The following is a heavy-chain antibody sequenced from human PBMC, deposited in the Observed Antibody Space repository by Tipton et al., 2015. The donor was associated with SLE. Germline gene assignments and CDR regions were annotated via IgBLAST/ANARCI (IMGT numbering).Heavy chain of an antibody. D-gene: IGHD6-13*01. Sequence: TLSLTCTVSGGSISSYYWSWIRQPAGKGLEGIGRIYTSGSTNYNPSLKSRVTMSVDTSKNQSSLKLSSVTAADTAVYYCARDSGDSSSWYLDYWGQGTLVTVSS. CDR2: IYTSGST. CDR1: GGSISSYY. J-gene: IGHJ4*02. CDR3: ARDSGDSSSWYLDY. V-gene: IGHV4-4*07.